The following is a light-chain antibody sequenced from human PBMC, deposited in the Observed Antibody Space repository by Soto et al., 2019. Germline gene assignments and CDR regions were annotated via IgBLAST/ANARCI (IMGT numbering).Light chain of an antibody. V-gene: IGKV3-15*01. CDR1: QSVTSY. CDR3: QQYNSWPRT. Sequence: DIMMTQSPFTLSVSPGDRATLSCRASQSVTSYLAWYQHKPGQAPRLLIYGASTRATGIPARFSGSGSGTEFTLTISSLQSEDFAIYYCQQYNSWPRTFGQGTKVEIK. J-gene: IGKJ1*01. CDR2: GAS.